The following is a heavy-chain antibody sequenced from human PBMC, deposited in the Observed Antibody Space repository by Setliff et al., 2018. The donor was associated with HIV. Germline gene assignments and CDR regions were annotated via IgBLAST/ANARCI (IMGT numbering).Heavy chain of an antibody. J-gene: IGHJ4*02. CDR2: NSYSGGT. CDR1: GGSISAYY. Sequence: LSLTCTMSGGSISAYYWSWVRQSPGKGLEWIGYNSYSGGTNYNPSLKGRATISGDTSKNQFSLTLTSVTAADTAVYYCARDRIRGVVGGKNDDYWGQGTLVTVSS. V-gene: IGHV4-59*12. D-gene: IGHD2-15*01. CDR3: ARDRIRGVVGGKNDDY.